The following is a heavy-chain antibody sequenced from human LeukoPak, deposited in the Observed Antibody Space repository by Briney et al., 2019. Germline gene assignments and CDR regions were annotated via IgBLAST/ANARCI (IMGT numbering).Heavy chain of an antibody. CDR1: GFTFNKSW. CDR2: IKEDGTQK. Sequence: GGSLRLSCAASGFTFNKSWMSWIRQAPGKGPEWVANIKEDGTQKYYVDSVRGRFTISRDNAENSLYLQMNSLRDEDTAVYYCAKTGERDYWGRGTLVTVSS. CDR3: AKTGERDY. D-gene: IGHD7-27*01. V-gene: IGHV3-7*01. J-gene: IGHJ4*02.